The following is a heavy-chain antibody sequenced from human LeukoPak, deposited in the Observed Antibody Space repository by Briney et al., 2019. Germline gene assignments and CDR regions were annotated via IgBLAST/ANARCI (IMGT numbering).Heavy chain of an antibody. J-gene: IGHJ4*02. CDR2: IYNTGST. CDR3: ARHLSSSWLYFDY. D-gene: IGHD6-13*01. CDR1: GGSISSYY. V-gene: IGHV4-59*08. Sequence: PSETLSLTCTVSGGSISSYYGSWIRQPPGKGLEWIGYIYNTGSTNYNPSLKSRVTISVDTSKNQFSLKVSSVTAADTAMYYCARHLSSSWLYFDYWGQGTLVTVSS.